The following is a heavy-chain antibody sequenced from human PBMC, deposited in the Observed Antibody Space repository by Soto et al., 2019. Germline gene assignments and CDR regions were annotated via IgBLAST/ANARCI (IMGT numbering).Heavy chain of an antibody. J-gene: IGHJ3*01. V-gene: IGHV3-30*18. Sequence: QVQLVESGGGVVQPGRSLRLSCAASGFTFSSYGMHWVRQAPGKGLEWVAVISYDGSNKYYADSVKGRFTISRDNSQNPLYLRMNSLRAEDTAVYYCAKGGIAVVTAILGGAFDLWGQGTMVTVSS. CDR3: AKGGIAVVTAILGGAFDL. CDR2: ISYDGSNK. D-gene: IGHD2-21*02. CDR1: GFTFSSYG.